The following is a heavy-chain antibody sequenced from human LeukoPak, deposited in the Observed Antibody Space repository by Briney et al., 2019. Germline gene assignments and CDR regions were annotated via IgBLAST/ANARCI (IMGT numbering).Heavy chain of an antibody. Sequence: GGSLRLSCAASGFTFNSYCMNWVRQAPGKGLEWVSYISSSSSSIYYADSVKGRFTISRDNAKNSVYLQMNSLRAEDTAVYYCARGAYQLILGWFDPWGQGTLVTVSS. V-gene: IGHV3-48*01. D-gene: IGHD2-2*01. CDR3: ARGAYQLILGWFDP. CDR2: ISSSSSSI. J-gene: IGHJ5*02. CDR1: GFTFNSYC.